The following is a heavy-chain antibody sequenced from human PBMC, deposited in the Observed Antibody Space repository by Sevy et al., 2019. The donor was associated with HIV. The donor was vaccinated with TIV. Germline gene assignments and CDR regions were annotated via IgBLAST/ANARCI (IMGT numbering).Heavy chain of an antibody. CDR3: ASAREYYSDNSGYLDY. V-gene: IGHV1-24*01. D-gene: IGHD3-22*01. Sequence: ASVKVSCKVSGYTLTELSMHWVRQAPGKGLEWMGRFAPEDGETIYAQKFLGRVTITEDTSTDTAYMELSRLSSEDTAVYYCASAREYYSDNSGYLDYWGQGTLVTVSS. J-gene: IGHJ4*02. CDR2: FAPEDGET. CDR1: GYTLTELS.